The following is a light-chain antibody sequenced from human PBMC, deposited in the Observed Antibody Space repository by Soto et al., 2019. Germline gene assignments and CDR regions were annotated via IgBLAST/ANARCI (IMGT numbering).Light chain of an antibody. CDR1: SSDVGLYDY. J-gene: IGLJ1*01. Sequence: LTQPATVSWSPGQSITISCTGTSSDVGLYDYVSWYQQHPVKAPQLMIYAVSNRPSGVSNRFSASKSGNTASLFISGLQAEDEADYYCSSYTSDRSYVFRSGTKDTV. CDR3: SSYTSDRSYV. CDR2: AVS. V-gene: IGLV2-14*01.